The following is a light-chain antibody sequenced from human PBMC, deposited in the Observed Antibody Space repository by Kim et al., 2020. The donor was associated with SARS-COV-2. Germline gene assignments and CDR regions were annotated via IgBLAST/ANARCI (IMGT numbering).Light chain of an antibody. CDR3: QQANTFPLT. J-gene: IGKJ3*01. CDR1: QGSSSW. Sequence: VGDTVTSTWRASQGSSSWLAWYQQKPGRVPKLLISAASKLQSGVPSRFSGSGSGTEFTLTISGLQPEDFATYYCQQANTFPLTFGPGTRVDSK. V-gene: IGKV1D-12*01. CDR2: AAS.